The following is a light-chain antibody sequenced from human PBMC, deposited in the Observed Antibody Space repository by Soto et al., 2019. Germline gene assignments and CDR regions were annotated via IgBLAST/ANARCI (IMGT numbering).Light chain of an antibody. CDR1: QSVSSN. V-gene: IGKV3-15*01. J-gene: IGKJ1*01. CDR2: GAS. Sequence: IVMTHSPATLSVSPGERATLSCRASQSVSSNLAWYQQKPGQAPRLLIYGASTRATGIPARFSGSGSGTDFTLTISSLQSEHFAVYYCQQYNNWPPWTFGQGTKVEIK. CDR3: QQYNNWPPWT.